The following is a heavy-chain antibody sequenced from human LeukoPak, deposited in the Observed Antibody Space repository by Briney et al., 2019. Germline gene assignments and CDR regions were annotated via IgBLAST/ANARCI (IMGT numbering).Heavy chain of an antibody. J-gene: IGHJ5*02. Sequence: GGSLRLSCAASGFTFSSYAMSWVRQAPGKGLEWVSAISGSGGSTYYADSVKGRFTISRDNSKNTLYLQMNSLRAEDTAVYYCAKETLVVPAATNWFDPWGQGTLVTVSS. D-gene: IGHD2-2*01. V-gene: IGHV3-23*01. CDR1: GFTFSSYA. CDR3: AKETLVVPAATNWFDP. CDR2: ISGSGGST.